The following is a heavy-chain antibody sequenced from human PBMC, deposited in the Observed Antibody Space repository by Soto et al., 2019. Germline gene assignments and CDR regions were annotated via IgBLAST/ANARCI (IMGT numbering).Heavy chain of an antibody. Sequence: QVQLVESGGGVVQPGRSLRLSCAASGFTFSSYGMHWVRQAPGKGLEWVAVIWYDGSNKYYADSVKGRFTISRDNSKNTLYVQMNSLRAEDTAVYYCARERQWLVNFDYWGQGTMVTVSS. CDR1: GFTFSSYG. J-gene: IGHJ4*02. D-gene: IGHD6-19*01. V-gene: IGHV3-33*01. CDR3: ARERQWLVNFDY. CDR2: IWYDGSNK.